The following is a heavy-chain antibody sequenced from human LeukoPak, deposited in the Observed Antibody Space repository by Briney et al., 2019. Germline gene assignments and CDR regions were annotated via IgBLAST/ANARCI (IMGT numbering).Heavy chain of an antibody. Sequence: ASVKVSCKASGYTFTGYYMHCVRQAPGQGLEWMGWINPNSGGTNYAQKFQGRVTMTRDTSISTAYMELSRLRSDDTAVYYCARIHVPGSGSSNWGQGTLVTVSS. J-gene: IGHJ4*02. CDR3: ARIHVPGSGSSN. CDR2: INPNSGGT. D-gene: IGHD3-10*01. V-gene: IGHV1-2*02. CDR1: GYTFTGYY.